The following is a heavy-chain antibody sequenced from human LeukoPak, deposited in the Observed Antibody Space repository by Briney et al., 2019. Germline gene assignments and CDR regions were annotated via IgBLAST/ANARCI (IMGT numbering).Heavy chain of an antibody. CDR2: IRSKTDGGTT. CDR3: ATDYYGSGSPGFDY. CDR1: GFTFKNAW. V-gene: IGHV3-15*07. Sequence: GGSLRLSCAASGFTFKNAWMNWVRQAPGKGLEWVGRIRSKTDGGTTDNAAPVKGRFTISRDDSKNTLFLQMNSLKTEDTAVYYCATDYYGSGSPGFDYWGQGTLVTVSS. J-gene: IGHJ4*02. D-gene: IGHD3-10*01.